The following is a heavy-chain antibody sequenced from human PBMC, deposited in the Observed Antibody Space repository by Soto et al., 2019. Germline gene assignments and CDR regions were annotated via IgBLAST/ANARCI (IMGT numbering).Heavy chain of an antibody. CDR3: AREARGRVDY. CDR2: INPSGGRT. J-gene: IGHJ4*02. Sequence: VQPGAEVKKPGASVKVSCKASGYTFTSYYIHWVRQAPGQGLEWMGIINPSGGRTSYAQKFQGRVTMTRDTSTSTVYMELSSLRSEGTAVYYCAREARGRVDYWGQGTLVTVSS. V-gene: IGHV1-46*01. CDR1: GYTFTSYY. D-gene: IGHD6-6*01.